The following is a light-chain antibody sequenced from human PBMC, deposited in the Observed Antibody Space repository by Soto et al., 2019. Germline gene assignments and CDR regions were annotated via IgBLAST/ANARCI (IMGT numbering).Light chain of an antibody. Sequence: QSVLTQPPSASGTPGQRVTLSCSGGAYNIGSNSVTWYQQLPGTAPKLVLFGNNQRPSGVPDRISGSRSGTSASLAISGLQSEDAADYYCAAWDDSLNGVLFGGGTKVTVL. CDR1: AYNIGSNS. CDR3: AAWDDSLNGVL. V-gene: IGLV1-44*01. J-gene: IGLJ2*01. CDR2: GNN.